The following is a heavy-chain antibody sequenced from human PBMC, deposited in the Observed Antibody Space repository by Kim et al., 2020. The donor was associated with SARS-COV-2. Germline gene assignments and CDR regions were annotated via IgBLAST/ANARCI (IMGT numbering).Heavy chain of an antibody. Sequence: SETLSLTCTVSGGSISSSSYYWGWIRQPPGKGLEWIGSIYYSGSTYYNPSLKSRVTISVDTSKNQFSLTLSSVTAADTAVYYCARHSSSWYLVDYWGQGTLVTVFS. CDR3: ARHSSSWYLVDY. CDR2: IYYSGST. J-gene: IGHJ4*02. D-gene: IGHD6-13*01. V-gene: IGHV4-39*01. CDR1: GGSISSSSYY.